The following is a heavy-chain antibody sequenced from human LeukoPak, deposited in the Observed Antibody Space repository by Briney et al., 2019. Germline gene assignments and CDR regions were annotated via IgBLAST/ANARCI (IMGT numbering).Heavy chain of an antibody. Sequence: PGGSLRLSCTASGFTFSDYYISWIRQAPGKGLEWASYISSSGSTIYYADSVKGRFTISRDNAKKSLHLQMNSLRAEDTAVYYCARNPYGMDVWGQGTTVTVSS. D-gene: IGHD1-14*01. CDR3: ARNPYGMDV. CDR1: GFTFSDYY. CDR2: ISSSGSTI. J-gene: IGHJ6*02. V-gene: IGHV3-11*01.